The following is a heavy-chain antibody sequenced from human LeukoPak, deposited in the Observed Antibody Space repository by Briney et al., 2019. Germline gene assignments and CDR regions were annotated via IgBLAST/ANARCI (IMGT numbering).Heavy chain of an antibody. Sequence: PSETLSLTCAVYGGSFSGYYWSWIRQPPGKGLEWIGEINHSGSTNYNPSLKSRVTISVDTSKNQFSLKLSSVTAADTAVYYCARGVQMYYYGSGSPTRSEYFQHWGQGTLVTVSS. V-gene: IGHV4-34*01. CDR3: ARGVQMYYYGSGSPTRSEYFQH. J-gene: IGHJ1*01. CDR1: GGSFSGYY. CDR2: INHSGST. D-gene: IGHD3-10*01.